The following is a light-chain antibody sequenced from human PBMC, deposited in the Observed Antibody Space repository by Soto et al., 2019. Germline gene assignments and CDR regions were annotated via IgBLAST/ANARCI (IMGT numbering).Light chain of an antibody. CDR1: SSNIGNDY. CDR2: DNN. CDR3: GSWDATRSAVV. Sequence: QSVLTQPPSISAAAGQKVTISCSGSSSNIGNDYVFWFQQLPGTAPKVVIYDNNLRPSGIPDRFSGSKSGTSATLGITGLQTGDEADYFCGSWDATRSAVVFGDGTKLTVL. V-gene: IGLV1-51*01. J-gene: IGLJ2*01.